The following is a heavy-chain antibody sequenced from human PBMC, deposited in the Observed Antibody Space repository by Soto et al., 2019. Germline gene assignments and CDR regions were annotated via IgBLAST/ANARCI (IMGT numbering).Heavy chain of an antibody. D-gene: IGHD4-17*01. Sequence: QVQLVESGGGVVQPGRSLRLSCAASGFTFSSYAMHWVRQAPGKGLEWVAVISYDGSNKYYADSVKGRLTISRDNSKNTLYLQMNSLRAEDTAVYYCARGGYGDYEVEGYWGQGTLVTVSS. CDR1: GFTFSSYA. J-gene: IGHJ4*02. V-gene: IGHV3-30-3*01. CDR3: ARGGYGDYEVEGY. CDR2: ISYDGSNK.